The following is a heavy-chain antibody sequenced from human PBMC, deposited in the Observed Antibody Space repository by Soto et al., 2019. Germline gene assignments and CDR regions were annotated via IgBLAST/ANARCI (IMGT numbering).Heavy chain of an antibody. CDR1: GGSISSGGYY. J-gene: IGHJ3*02. V-gene: IGHV4-31*03. CDR2: MYSSGST. Sequence: QVQLQESGPGLVKPSETLSLTCTVSGGSISSGGYYWSWIRQHPGKGLEWVGYMYSSGSTYHNPSLKSRVARAASTSKNQVSLKYSSVTAADTAMYYCARLGEGGGGCSSNCVGFDSWGQETMVTVSS. CDR3: ARLGEGGGGCSSNCVGFDS. D-gene: IGHD2-21*01.